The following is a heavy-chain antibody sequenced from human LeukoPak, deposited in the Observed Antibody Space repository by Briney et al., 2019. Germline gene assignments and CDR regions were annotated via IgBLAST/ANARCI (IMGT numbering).Heavy chain of an antibody. CDR2: ISYDGSNK. J-gene: IGHJ4*02. CDR1: GFTFSSYA. Sequence: PGGSLRLSCAASGFTFSSYAMHWVRQAPGKGLEWVAVISYDGSNKYYADSVKGRFTISRDNSKNTLYLQMNSLRAEDTAVYYCARASDIVATIRLFDYWGQGTLVTVSS. CDR3: ARASDIVATIRLFDY. V-gene: IGHV3-30-3*01. D-gene: IGHD5-12*01.